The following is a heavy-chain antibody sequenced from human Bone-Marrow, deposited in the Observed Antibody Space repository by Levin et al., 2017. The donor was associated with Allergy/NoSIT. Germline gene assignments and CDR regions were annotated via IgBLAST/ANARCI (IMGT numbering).Heavy chain of an antibody. CDR1: GGSISSYY. CDR3: AREDHILTGYYNTYYYYMDG. D-gene: IGHD3-9*01. Sequence: SETLSLTCTVSGGSISSYYWSWIRQPPGKGLEWIGYIYYSGSTNYNPSLKSRVTISVDTSKNQFSLKLSSVTAADTAVYYCAREDHILTGYYNTYYYYMDGWGKGTTVTVSS. CDR2: IYYSGST. J-gene: IGHJ6*03. V-gene: IGHV4-59*01.